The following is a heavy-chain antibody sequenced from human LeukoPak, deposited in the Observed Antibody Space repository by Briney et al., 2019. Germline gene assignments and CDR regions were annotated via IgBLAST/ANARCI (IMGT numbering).Heavy chain of an antibody. Sequence: SVKVSCKASGGTFSSYAISWVRQAPGQGLEWMGRIIPILGIANYAQKFQGRVTMTRNTSISTAYMELSSLRSEDTAVYYCARGSSITMVRGVIGPRADYWGQGTLVTVSS. CDR1: GGTFSSYA. V-gene: IGHV1-69*04. CDR3: ARGSSITMVRGVIGPRADY. CDR2: IIPILGIA. J-gene: IGHJ4*02. D-gene: IGHD3-10*01.